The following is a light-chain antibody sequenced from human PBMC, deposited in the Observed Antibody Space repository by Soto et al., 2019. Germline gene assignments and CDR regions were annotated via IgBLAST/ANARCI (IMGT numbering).Light chain of an antibody. CDR3: DHYNDWPPKQYT. CDR2: GAS. J-gene: IGKJ2*01. Sequence: EIVMTQSPATLSVSPGESATLSCRASQSVSSNLAWYQQKLGQAPRLIIYGASTRATGIPARFSGSGSGTEFTLTISSLQSEDFAVYYCDHYNDWPPKQYTFAQGTKLEIK. CDR1: QSVSSN. V-gene: IGKV3-15*01.